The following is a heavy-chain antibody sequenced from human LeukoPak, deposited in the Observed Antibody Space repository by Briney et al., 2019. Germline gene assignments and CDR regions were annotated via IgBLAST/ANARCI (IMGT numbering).Heavy chain of an antibody. V-gene: IGHV3-43*01. CDR2: ISWDGGST. CDR1: GFTFDDYT. Sequence: GGSLRLSCAASGFTFDDYTMHWVRQAPGKGLEWVSLISWDGGSTYYADSVKGRFTISRDDSKNSLYLQMNSLRTEDTALYYCAKDMSGKDFWSGYYSYWGQGTLVTVSS. D-gene: IGHD3-3*01. CDR3: AKDMSGKDFWSGYYSY. J-gene: IGHJ4*02.